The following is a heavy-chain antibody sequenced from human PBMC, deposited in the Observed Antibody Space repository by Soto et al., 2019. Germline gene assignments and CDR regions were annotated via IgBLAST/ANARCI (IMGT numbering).Heavy chain of an antibody. Sequence: SETLSLTCAVYGGSFSGYYWSWIRQPPGKGLEWIGEINHSGSTNYNPSLKSRVTISVDTSKNQFSLKLSSVTAADTAVYYCARGPDIVVVVAANRKPRSIPNQPPFDYWGQGTLVTVSS. CDR3: ARGPDIVVVVAANRKPRSIPNQPPFDY. D-gene: IGHD2-15*01. V-gene: IGHV4-34*01. J-gene: IGHJ4*02. CDR1: GGSFSGYY. CDR2: INHSGST.